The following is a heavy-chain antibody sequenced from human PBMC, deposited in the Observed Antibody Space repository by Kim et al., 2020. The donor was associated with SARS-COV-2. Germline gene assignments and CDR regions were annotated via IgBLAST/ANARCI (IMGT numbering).Heavy chain of an antibody. CDR2: IIPIFGTA. J-gene: IGHJ4*02. CDR1: GGTFSSYA. Sequence: SVKVSCKASGGTFSSYAISWVRQAPGQGLEWMGGIIPIFGTANYAQKFQGRVTITADESTSTAYMELSSLRSEDTAVYYCARELDGYSSGGGFDYWGQGTLVTVSS. V-gene: IGHV1-69*13. D-gene: IGHD6-19*01. CDR3: ARELDGYSSGGGFDY.